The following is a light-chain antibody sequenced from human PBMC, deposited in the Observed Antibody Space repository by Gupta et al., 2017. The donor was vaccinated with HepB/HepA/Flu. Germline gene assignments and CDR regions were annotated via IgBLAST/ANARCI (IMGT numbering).Light chain of an antibody. J-gene: IGLJ1*01. CDR3: SSYASSTTYV. V-gene: IGLV2-14*03. CDR2: DVS. CDR1: SSDVGGYNY. Sequence: QSALTQPASVSGSPGQSITISCTGTSSDVGGYNYVSWYQQHPGSAPKLMIYDVSNRPSGISYRFSGSKSGNTASLTISGLQAEDEADYYCSSYASSTTYVFGTGTKVTIL.